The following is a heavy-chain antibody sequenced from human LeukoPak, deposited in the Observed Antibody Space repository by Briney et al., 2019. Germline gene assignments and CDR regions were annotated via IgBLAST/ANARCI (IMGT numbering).Heavy chain of an antibody. CDR1: GFTVSSNY. V-gene: IGHV3-53*01. Sequence: GGSLILSCAASGFTVSSNYMNWVRQAPGKGLEWVSVIYTGGITYYAGSVKGRFTISRDNSKNTLYLQMNSLRAEDTAVYYCARGYYGSGPDSWGQGTLVTVSS. CDR2: IYTGGIT. J-gene: IGHJ4*02. CDR3: ARGYYGSGPDS. D-gene: IGHD3-10*01.